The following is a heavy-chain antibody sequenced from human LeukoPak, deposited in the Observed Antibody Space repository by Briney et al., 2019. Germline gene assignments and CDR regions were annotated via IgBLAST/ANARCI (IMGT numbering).Heavy chain of an antibody. J-gene: IGHJ6*04. V-gene: IGHV3-48*03. D-gene: IGHD6-25*01. CDR1: GFSFSSYE. Sequence: LPGGSLRLSCAASGFSFSSYEMNWVRQAPGKGLEWISYISASGSLTHYADSVEGRFIISRDNAKNSLYLQMNNLRGEDTGLYYCARDGTPIYSSGWVYMDVWGKGTTVTISS. CDR3: ARDGTPIYSSGWVYMDV. CDR2: ISASGSLT.